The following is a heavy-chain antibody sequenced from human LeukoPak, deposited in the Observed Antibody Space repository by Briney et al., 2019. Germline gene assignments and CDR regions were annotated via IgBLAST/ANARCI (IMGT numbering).Heavy chain of an antibody. Sequence: ASVKVSCKASGGTFSSYAISWVRQAPGQGLEWMGRIIPILGIANYAQKFQGRVTITADKSTSTAYMELRSLRSEDTAVYYCARDPRGGDYSNEGDYWGQGTLVTVSS. V-gene: IGHV1-69*04. J-gene: IGHJ4*02. D-gene: IGHD4-11*01. CDR3: ARDPRGGDYSNEGDY. CDR1: GGTFSSYA. CDR2: IIPILGIA.